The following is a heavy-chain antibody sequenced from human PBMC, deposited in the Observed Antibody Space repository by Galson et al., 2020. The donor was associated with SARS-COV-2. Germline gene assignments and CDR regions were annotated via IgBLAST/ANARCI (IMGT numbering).Heavy chain of an antibody. Sequence: GESLKISCAASGFTFSSYSMNWVRQAPGTGLEWVSSISSSSSYIYYADSVKGRFTISRDNAKNSLYLQMNSLRAEDTAVYYCAREVAGMHNWFDPWGQGTLVTVSS. CDR1: GFTFSSYS. CDR3: AREVAGMHNWFDP. J-gene: IGHJ5*02. V-gene: IGHV3-21*01. CDR2: ISSSSSYI. D-gene: IGHD6-19*01.